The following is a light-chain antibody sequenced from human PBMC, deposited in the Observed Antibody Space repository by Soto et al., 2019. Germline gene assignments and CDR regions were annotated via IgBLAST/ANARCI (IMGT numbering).Light chain of an antibody. CDR1: RSLLYRSNNKNY. CDR2: WAS. V-gene: IGKV4-1*01. J-gene: IGKJ1*01. CDR3: QQYYNPPWS. Sequence: DIVMTQSPSSLAVSLGERATINCRSSRSLLYRSNNKNYLAWYQQRPGQPPKLLIYWASTREPGVPVRFSGSGSRTDFTLTINSLQAEDVAVYYCQQYYNPPWSFGQGTKVQI.